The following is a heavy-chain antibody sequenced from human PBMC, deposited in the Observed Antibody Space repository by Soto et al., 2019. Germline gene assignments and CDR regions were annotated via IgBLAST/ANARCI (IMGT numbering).Heavy chain of an antibody. CDR1: GYTFTGYY. V-gene: IGHV1-2*02. J-gene: IGHJ4*02. Sequence: ASVKISCKASGYTFTGYYMHWVRQAPGQGLEWMGWINPNSGGTNYAQKFKGRVTMTRDTSISTAYMELSRLRSDDTAVYYCASCPYWSYTRYEYWGEGTLVTVSS. D-gene: IGHD1-26*01. CDR2: INPNSGGT. CDR3: ASCPYWSYTRYEY.